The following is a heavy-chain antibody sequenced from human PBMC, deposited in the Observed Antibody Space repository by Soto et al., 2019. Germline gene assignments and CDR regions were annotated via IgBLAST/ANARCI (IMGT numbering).Heavy chain of an antibody. J-gene: IGHJ6*02. Sequence: PGGSVRLSCAASGFIFTSYGMHWVRQAPGKGLEWMALILHDGSAEYYADSVKGRFTISRDNSKNTLYLQMNSLTAEDTAVYYCARSRDGYSFYFYYGMDGWGQGTTVTVSS. CDR3: ARSRDGYSFYFYYGMDG. CDR1: GFIFTSYG. V-gene: IGHV3-30*03. D-gene: IGHD4-4*01. CDR2: ILHDGSAE.